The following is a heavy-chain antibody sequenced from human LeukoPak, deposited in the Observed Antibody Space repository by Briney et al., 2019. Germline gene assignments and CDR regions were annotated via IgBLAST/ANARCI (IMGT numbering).Heavy chain of an antibody. D-gene: IGHD1-26*01. V-gene: IGHV3-74*01. Sequence: GGPLRLSCAPSGLTFSSFWVHWARQAPGRGVVWVSRINSDGRSTSYAASVKGRFTISRDNAKNTLSLQMTSLRAEDTAVYYCAREKDSGSLRDNWGQGTLVTVSS. CDR2: INSDGRST. CDR1: GLTFSSFW. CDR3: AREKDSGSLRDN. J-gene: IGHJ4*02.